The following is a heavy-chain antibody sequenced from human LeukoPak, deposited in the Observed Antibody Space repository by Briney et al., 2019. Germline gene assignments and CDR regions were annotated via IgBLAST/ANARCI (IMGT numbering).Heavy chain of an antibody. J-gene: IGHJ4*02. CDR3: ARDIADYDYVWGSVDY. CDR1: GFTFSSYA. Sequence: PGGSLRLSCAASGFTFSSYAMSWVRQAPGKGLEWVAVISNDGSNKYYADSVKGRFTISRDNSKNTLYLQMNSLRAEDTAVYYCARDIADYDYVWGSVDYWGQGTLVTVSS. D-gene: IGHD3-16*01. CDR2: ISNDGSNK. V-gene: IGHV3-30-3*01.